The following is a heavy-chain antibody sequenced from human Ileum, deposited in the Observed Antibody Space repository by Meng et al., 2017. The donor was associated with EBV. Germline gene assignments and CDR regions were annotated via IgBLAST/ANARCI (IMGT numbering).Heavy chain of an antibody. CDR3: ARSSPIVRGLDY. Sequence: MQLQESGPVLGKPSAALPLSCAVSGDSVSGTDWWSWVSQPPGKELKWIGEVYHDGATNYHPSLKSRVTISLDKSKNEVNLHLNSLTAADTAVYFCARSSPIVRGLDYWGQGTLVTVSS. CDR2: VYHDGAT. CDR1: GDSVSGTDW. V-gene: IGHV4-4*02. D-gene: IGHD3-10*01. J-gene: IGHJ4*02.